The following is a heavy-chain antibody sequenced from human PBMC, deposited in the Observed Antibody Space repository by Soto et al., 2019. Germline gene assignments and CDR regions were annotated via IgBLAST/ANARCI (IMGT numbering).Heavy chain of an antibody. CDR3: ARDEGRDGYNGHFGY. D-gene: IGHD5-12*01. Sequence: QVQLVQSGAEVKKPGSSVKVSCKASGGTFSSYAISWVRQAPGQGLEWMGGIIPIFGTANYAQKFQGRVTITADESTXXXYMELSSLRSEDTAVYYCARDEGRDGYNGHFGYWGQGTLVTVSS. CDR1: GGTFSSYA. J-gene: IGHJ4*02. V-gene: IGHV1-69*01. CDR2: IIPIFGTA.